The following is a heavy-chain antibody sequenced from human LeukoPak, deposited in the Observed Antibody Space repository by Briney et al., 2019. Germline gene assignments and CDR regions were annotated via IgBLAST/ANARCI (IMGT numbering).Heavy chain of an antibody. V-gene: IGHV4-38-2*02. Sequence: PSETLSLTCTVSGYSISSGYYWGWIRQPPGKGLEWIGSIYHSGSTYYNPSLKSRVTISVDTSKNQFSLKLSSVTAADTAVYYCARDYSNYFDYWGQGTLVTVSS. D-gene: IGHD4-11*01. CDR1: GYSISSGYY. J-gene: IGHJ4*02. CDR2: IYHSGST. CDR3: ARDYSNYFDY.